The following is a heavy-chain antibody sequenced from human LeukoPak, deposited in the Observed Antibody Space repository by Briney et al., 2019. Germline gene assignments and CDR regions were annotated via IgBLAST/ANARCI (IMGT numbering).Heavy chain of an antibody. Sequence: GGSLRLSCAASGFTFSSYAMSWGRQAPGKGLEWVSAISGSGGSTYYADSVKGRFTISRDNSKNTLYLQMNSLRAEDTAVYYCAKVYSNGWYARLQYFDYWSQGTLVTVSS. V-gene: IGHV3-23*01. D-gene: IGHD6-19*01. J-gene: IGHJ4*02. CDR1: GFTFSSYA. CDR2: ISGSGGST. CDR3: AKVYSNGWYARLQYFDY.